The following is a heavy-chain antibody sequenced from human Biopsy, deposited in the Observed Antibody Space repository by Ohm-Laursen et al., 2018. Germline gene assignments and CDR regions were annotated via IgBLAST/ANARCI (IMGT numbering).Heavy chain of an antibody. CDR3: ARGRLRAVARFDY. D-gene: IGHD6-19*01. V-gene: IGHV4-34*01. J-gene: IGHJ4*02. CDR2: INHRGST. CDR1: GGSFSGYY. Sequence: SDTLSLTCAVYGGSFSGYYWSWIRQPPGKGLEWIGEINHRGSTNYNPSLKSRVTISADTSKNQFSLKLSSVTAADTAVYYCARGRLRAVARFDYWGQGTLVTVSS.